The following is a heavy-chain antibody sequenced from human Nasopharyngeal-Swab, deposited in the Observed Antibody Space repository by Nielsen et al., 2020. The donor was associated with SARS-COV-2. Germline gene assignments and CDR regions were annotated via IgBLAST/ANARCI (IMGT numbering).Heavy chain of an antibody. D-gene: IGHD1/OR15-1a*01. CDR1: GFTVSSTY. J-gene: IGHJ4*02. CDR2: TETGGTT. CDR3: ARGARTGQFHFDY. Sequence: GESLKISCAVSGFTVSSTYMSWVRQAPGKGLEWVSVTETGGTTRYADSVKGRFTISRDNSKNTLYLQMNSLRAEDTAAYYCARGARTGQFHFDYWGQGTLVTVSS. V-gene: IGHV3-53*01.